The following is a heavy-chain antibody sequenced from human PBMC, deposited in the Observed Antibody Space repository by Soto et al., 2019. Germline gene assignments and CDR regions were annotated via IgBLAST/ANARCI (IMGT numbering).Heavy chain of an antibody. D-gene: IGHD3-16*01. CDR3: ARDRIAGIWGDAFDI. Sequence: QVPGQGLEWMGWINPYNANTNSAQKLQGRVTMTTDTSTSTANMDLRSLTSDDTAVYYCARDRIAGIWGDAFDIWGQGTLVTV. CDR2: INPYNANT. J-gene: IGHJ3*02. V-gene: IGHV1-18*01.